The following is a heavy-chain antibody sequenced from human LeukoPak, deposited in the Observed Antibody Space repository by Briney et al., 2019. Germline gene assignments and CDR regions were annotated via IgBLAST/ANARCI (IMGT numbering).Heavy chain of an antibody. V-gene: IGHV1-69*13. CDR1: GGTFSSYA. J-gene: IGHJ6*04. CDR2: IIPIFGTA. D-gene: IGHD2-2*01. CDR3: ARDRSPDIVVVPAWVGMDV. Sequence: SVKVSCKASGGTFSSYAISWARQAPGQGLEWMGGIIPIFGTANYAQKFQGRVTITADESTSTACMELSSLRSEDTAVYYCARDRSPDIVVVPAWVGMDVWGKGTTVTVSS.